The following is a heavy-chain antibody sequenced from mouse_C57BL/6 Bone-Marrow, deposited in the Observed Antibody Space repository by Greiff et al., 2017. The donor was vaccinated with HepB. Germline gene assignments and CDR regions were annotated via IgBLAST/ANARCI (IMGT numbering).Heavy chain of an antibody. J-gene: IGHJ4*01. D-gene: IGHD2-3*01. CDR1: GYTFTSYW. Sequence: HVQLQQPGAELVMPGASVKLSCKASGYTFTSYWMHWVKQRPGQGLEWIGEIDPSDSYTNYNQKFKGKSTLTVDKSSSTAYMQLSSLTSEDSAVYYCARRWFDAMDYWGQGTSVTVSS. CDR2: IDPSDSYT. CDR3: ARRWFDAMDY. V-gene: IGHV1-69*01.